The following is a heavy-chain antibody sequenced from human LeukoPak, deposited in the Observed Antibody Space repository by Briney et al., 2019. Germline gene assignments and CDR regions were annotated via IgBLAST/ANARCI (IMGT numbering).Heavy chain of an antibody. CDR1: GFTFSSYA. CDR2: ITSSGDNT. Sequence: KTGGSLRLSCAASGFTFSSYAMNWVRQAPGKGRGWVSGITSSGDNTYYADSVKGRFTISRDNSKKTLWLKLHSLRVEDTAVYYCAKDSVPIFGVVTTHWSDPWGQGTLVTVSS. V-gene: IGHV3-23*01. CDR3: AKDSVPIFGVVTTHWSDP. J-gene: IGHJ5*02. D-gene: IGHD3-3*01.